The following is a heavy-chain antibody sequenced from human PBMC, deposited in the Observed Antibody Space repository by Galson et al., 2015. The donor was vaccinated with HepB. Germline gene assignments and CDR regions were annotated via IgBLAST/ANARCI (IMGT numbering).Heavy chain of an antibody. CDR1: GFTVSSNY. CDR2: IYSGGST. V-gene: IGHV3-66*01. CDR3: ARDRFLPVSAFDI. J-gene: IGHJ3*02. Sequence: SLRLSCAASGFTVSSNYMSWVRQAPGKGLEWVSVIYSGGSTYYADSVKGRFTISRDNSKNTLYLQMNSLRAEDTAVYYCARDRFLPVSAFDIWGQGTMVTVSS.